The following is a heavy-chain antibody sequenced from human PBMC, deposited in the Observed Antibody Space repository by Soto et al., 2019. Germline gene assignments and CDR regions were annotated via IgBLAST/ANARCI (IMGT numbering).Heavy chain of an antibody. CDR2: ISSSSSNI. D-gene: IGHD6-13*01. V-gene: IGHV3-48*01. CDR1: GFTFSSYS. Sequence: EVQLVESGGGLLQPGGSLRLSCAASGFTFSSYSMNWVRPAPGKGLEWVSYISSSSSNIYYADSVKGRFTFSRDIANNSPYLLMISLISVDTAVYNCARNGSWVSSDYWGQGTLVTVSS. CDR3: ARNGSWVSSDY. J-gene: IGHJ4*02.